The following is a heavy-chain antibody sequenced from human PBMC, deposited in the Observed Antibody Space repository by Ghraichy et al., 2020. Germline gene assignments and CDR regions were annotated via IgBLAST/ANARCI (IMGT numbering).Heavy chain of an antibody. CDR1: GGSISSYY. Sequence: SETLSLTCTVSGGSISSYYWSWIRQPAGKGLEWIGRIYTSGSTNYNPSLKSRVTMSVDTSKNQFSLKLSSVTAADTAVYYCARSNQYSSGWGYYYYYGMDVWGQGTTVTVSS. J-gene: IGHJ6*02. CDR2: IYTSGST. CDR3: ARSNQYSSGWGYYYYYGMDV. V-gene: IGHV4-4*07. D-gene: IGHD6-19*01.